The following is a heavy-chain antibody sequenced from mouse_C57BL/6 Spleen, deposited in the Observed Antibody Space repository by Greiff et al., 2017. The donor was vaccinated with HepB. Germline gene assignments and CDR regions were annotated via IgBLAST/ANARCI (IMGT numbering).Heavy chain of an antibody. CDR1: GYAFSSSW. V-gene: IGHV1-82*01. Sequence: VQLQQSGPELVKPGASVKISCKASGYAFSSSWMNWVKQRPGKGLEWIGRIYPGDGDTNYNGKFKGKATRTADKSSSTAYMQLSSLTSEDSAVYFCAREDYSNYYYFDYWGQGTTLTVSS. J-gene: IGHJ2*01. CDR3: AREDYSNYYYFDY. D-gene: IGHD2-5*01. CDR2: IYPGDGDT.